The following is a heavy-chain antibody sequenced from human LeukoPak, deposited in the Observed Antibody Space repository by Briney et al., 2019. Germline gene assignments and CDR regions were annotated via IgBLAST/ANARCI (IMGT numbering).Heavy chain of an antibody. V-gene: IGHV4-34*01. Sequence: SETLSLTCAVYGGSFSGYYWSWIRQPPGRGLEWIGEINHSGGTNYNPSLKSRVTVSVDASKNQFSLKVRSLTAADTAVYYCARANDFHNWFDPWGQGTLVTVSS. CDR1: GGSFSGYY. CDR3: ARANDFHNWFDP. D-gene: IGHD3/OR15-3a*01. J-gene: IGHJ5*02. CDR2: INHSGGT.